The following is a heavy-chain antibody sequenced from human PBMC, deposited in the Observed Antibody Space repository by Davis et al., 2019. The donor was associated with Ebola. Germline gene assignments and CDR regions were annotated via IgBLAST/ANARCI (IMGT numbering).Heavy chain of an antibody. J-gene: IGHJ3*02. D-gene: IGHD2-21*01. V-gene: IGHV3-48*03. CDR3: ARDCGGDCFRDDVFDI. CDR1: GFTFGSYH. CDR2: IRAGDDTT. Sequence: PGGSLRLSCRASGFTFGSYHMTWVRQAQGKGLEWVSGIRAGDDTTHYAESVKGRFTISRDNAKNSLYLQLDSLRGEDTAVYYCARDCGGDCFRDDVFDIWGLGTMVTVSS.